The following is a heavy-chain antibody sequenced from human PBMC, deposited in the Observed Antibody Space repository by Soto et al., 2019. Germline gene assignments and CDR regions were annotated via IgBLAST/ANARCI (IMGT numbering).Heavy chain of an antibody. Sequence: PSVKVSCKASGYSFTTSYIHWVRQAPGQGLEWMGLINPTDGRTSHAQNFKGRLSMTRATSTGTVYMELSSLRSEDIDVYYCARRITSNRWNWFEPWGQGTLVTVSS. CDR2: INPTDGRT. CDR3: ARRITSNRWNWFEP. V-gene: IGHV1-46*01. CDR1: GYSFTTSY. J-gene: IGHJ5*02. D-gene: IGHD4-4*01.